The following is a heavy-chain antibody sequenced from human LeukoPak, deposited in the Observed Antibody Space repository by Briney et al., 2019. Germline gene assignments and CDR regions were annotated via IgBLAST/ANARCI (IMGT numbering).Heavy chain of an antibody. CDR3: ARAFGYSSGWYDY. D-gene: IGHD6-19*01. CDR1: GFTFSSYW. V-gene: IGHV3-74*01. Sequence: GGSLRLSCAASGFTFSSYWMHWVRQAPGKGLVWFSRINSDGSSTSYADSVKGRFTISRDNAKNTLYLQMNSLRAEDTAVYYCARAFGYSSGWYDYWGQGTLVTVSS. CDR2: INSDGSST. J-gene: IGHJ4*02.